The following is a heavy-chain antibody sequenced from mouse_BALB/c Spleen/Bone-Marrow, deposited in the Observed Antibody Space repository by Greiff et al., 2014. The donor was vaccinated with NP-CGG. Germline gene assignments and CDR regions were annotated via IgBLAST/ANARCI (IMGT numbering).Heavy chain of an antibody. J-gene: IGHJ2*01. D-gene: IGHD2-1*01. Sequence: LQQPGSELVRPGASVKLSCKASGYTFTSYWMHWVKQRPGQGLEWIGNIYPGSGSTNYDEKFKSKATLTVDTSSSTAYMQLSSLTSEDSAVYYCTRRRGNYYYFDYWDQGTTLTVSS. CDR3: TRRRGNYYYFDY. CDR1: GYTFTSYW. V-gene: IGHV1S22*01. CDR2: IYPGSGST.